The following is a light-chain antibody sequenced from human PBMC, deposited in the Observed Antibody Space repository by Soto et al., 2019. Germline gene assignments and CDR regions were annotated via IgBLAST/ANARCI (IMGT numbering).Light chain of an antibody. V-gene: IGKV3-20*01. CDR1: QSVSSSY. Sequence: EIVLTQSPATLSLSPGERATLSCRASQSVSSSYLAWYQQKPGQAPRLLIYGASSRATGIPDRFSGSGSGTAFTLTISRLEPEDFAVYYCQQYGSSTWTFGQGTKVDIK. CDR2: GAS. CDR3: QQYGSSTWT. J-gene: IGKJ1*01.